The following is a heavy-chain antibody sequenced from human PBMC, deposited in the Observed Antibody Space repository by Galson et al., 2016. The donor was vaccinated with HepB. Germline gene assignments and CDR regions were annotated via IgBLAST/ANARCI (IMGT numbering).Heavy chain of an antibody. V-gene: IGHV1-2*02. CDR3: AREVGRSGWFDNYGLDV. D-gene: IGHD6-19*01. CDR1: GYTFTDYY. Sequence: SVKVSCKASGYTFTDYYMHWVRQAPGQGLEWMGWINPNSGATEYAQKFQGRVTMTRDTSISAVYMELSSLSSDDTAVYFCAREVGRSGWFDNYGLDVWGQGTTVTVSS. J-gene: IGHJ6*02. CDR2: INPNSGAT.